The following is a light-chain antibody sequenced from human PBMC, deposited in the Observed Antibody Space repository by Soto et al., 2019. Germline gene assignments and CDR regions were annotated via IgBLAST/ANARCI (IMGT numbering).Light chain of an antibody. J-gene: IGLJ3*02. V-gene: IGLV1-44*01. CDR3: ATWEDSLNGWV. CDR2: VNS. CDR1: NSNIGSNT. Sequence: QSVLTQPPSASGTPGQRVTISCSGSNSNIGSNTVYWYQQLPGTAPKLLIYVNSQRPSGVPDRFSASKSGTSASLAISGLQSEDEADYFCATWEDSLNGWVFGGGTKLTVL.